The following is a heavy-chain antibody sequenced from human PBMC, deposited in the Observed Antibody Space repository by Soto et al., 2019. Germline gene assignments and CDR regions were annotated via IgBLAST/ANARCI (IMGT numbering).Heavy chain of an antibody. CDR2: INQSGST. CDR3: ARYGYSSSWYLGY. D-gene: IGHD6-13*01. CDR1: GGSFSGYY. J-gene: IGHJ4*02. V-gene: IGHV4-34*01. Sequence: QVQLQQWGAGLLKPSETLSLTCAVYGGSFSGYYWSWIRQPPGQGLGWIGEINQSGSTNYNPSLKSRVTRSVDTSKNQFSLKLSSVTAADTAVYDFARYGYSSSWYLGYWGQGTLVTVS.